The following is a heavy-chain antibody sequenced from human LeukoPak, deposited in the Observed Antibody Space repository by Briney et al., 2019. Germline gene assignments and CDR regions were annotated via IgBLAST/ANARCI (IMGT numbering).Heavy chain of an antibody. CDR2: IYYSGST. CDR1: GGSISSSSYY. V-gene: IGHV4-39*01. CDR3: ARRLTATVDY. D-gene: IGHD2-21*02. J-gene: IGHJ4*02. Sequence: SETLSLTCTVSGGSISSSSYYWGWIRQPPGKGLEWIGSIYYSGSTYYNPSLESRVTVSVDTSKNQFSLKLSSVTATDTAVYCCARRLTATVDYWGQETLVTLFS.